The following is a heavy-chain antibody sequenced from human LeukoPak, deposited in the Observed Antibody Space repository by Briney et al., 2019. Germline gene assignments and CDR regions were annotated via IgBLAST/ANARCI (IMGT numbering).Heavy chain of an antibody. J-gene: IGHJ4*02. CDR2: INPNSGGT. D-gene: IGHD3-9*01. V-gene: IGHV1-2*02. CDR1: GYTFTGYC. Sequence: ASVKVSCKASGYTFTGYCMHWVRQAPGQGLEGMGWINPNSGGTNYAQKFQGRVTMTRDTSISTAYTELSRLRSDDTAVYYCARGIRVLRYFDWLLISDYWGQGTLVTVSS. CDR3: ARGIRVLRYFDWLLISDY.